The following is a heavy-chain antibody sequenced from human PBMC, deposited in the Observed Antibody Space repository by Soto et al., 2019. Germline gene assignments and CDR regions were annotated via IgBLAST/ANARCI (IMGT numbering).Heavy chain of an antibody. CDR1: GGSMRNDDW. V-gene: IGHV4-4*02. CDR3: ARNGDCTSGICYVGWFDP. J-gene: IGHJ5*02. Sequence: QVRLQESGPGLVEPSGTLSLTCGVSGGSMRNDDWWSWVRQTPGKGLEWIGEISHYGNTNYNPSQKSRGTMSIDTSKNQFSLKVRSLTAADTAMYYCARNGDCTSGICYVGWFDPWGQGTLVSVSS. CDR2: ISHYGNT. D-gene: IGHD2-2*01.